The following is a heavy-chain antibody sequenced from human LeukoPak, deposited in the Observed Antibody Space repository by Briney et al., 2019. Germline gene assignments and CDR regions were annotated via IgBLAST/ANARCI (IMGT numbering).Heavy chain of an antibody. V-gene: IGHV3-7*01. CDR1: GFTFSSYW. J-gene: IGHJ4*02. CDR2: IKRDGSEK. CDR3: ARDREWGYVDY. D-gene: IGHD1-26*01. Sequence: PGGSLRLSCVASGFTFSSYWMHWVRLAPGKGLEWVANIKRDGSEKHYVDSVKGRFTVSRDNAKNSLYLQMSSLGADDTAVYYCARDREWGYVDYWGQGTLVTVSS.